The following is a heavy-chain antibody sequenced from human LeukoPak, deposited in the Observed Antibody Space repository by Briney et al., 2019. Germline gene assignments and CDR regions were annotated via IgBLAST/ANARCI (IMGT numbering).Heavy chain of an antibody. D-gene: IGHD4/OR15-4a*01. CDR2: IYWDDDK. CDR1: GFSLRTSGVG. V-gene: IGHV2-5*02. CDR3: GDLGGVNFLRECFSLFDS. Sequence: SGPTLMHPTHPLTLTYTFSGFSLRTSGVGVGWIRQPPGKALEWLALIYWDDDKRYSPSLGSRLTITKDTSKNQVVLTMTNMDHVEMNRLRFGDLGGVNFLRECFSLFDSWGQGSLVTVSS. J-gene: IGHJ4*02.